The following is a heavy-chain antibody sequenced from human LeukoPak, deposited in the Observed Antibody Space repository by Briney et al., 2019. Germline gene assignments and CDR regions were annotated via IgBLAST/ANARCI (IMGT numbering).Heavy chain of an antibody. CDR1: GFTFSRYW. J-gene: IGHJ6*03. Sequence: PGGSLRLACAASGFTFSRYWMSWVRQAPGKGLEGVANIKQDGSEKYYVDSVKGRFTIYRDNAKNSLYLQMNSLTAEDTAVYYCAREDGSGYYYMDVWGKGTTVTISS. CDR3: AREDGSGYYYMDV. CDR2: IKQDGSEK. D-gene: IGHD3-10*01. V-gene: IGHV3-7*01.